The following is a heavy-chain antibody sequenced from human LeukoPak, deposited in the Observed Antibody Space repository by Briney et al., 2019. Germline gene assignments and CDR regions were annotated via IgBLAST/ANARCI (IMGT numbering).Heavy chain of an antibody. D-gene: IGHD3-22*01. CDR2: LSSNGYNT. J-gene: IGHJ4*02. V-gene: IGHV3-64*01. CDR1: GFSVSTST. CDR3: ARRSAGYDY. Sequence: GGSLRLSCAASGFSVSTSTMHWVRQAPGKGLECVSALSSNGYNTYYANSVRDRFTISRDSSKNTLYLQMDSLRPEDMAVYYCARRSAGYDYWDQGTLVTVSS.